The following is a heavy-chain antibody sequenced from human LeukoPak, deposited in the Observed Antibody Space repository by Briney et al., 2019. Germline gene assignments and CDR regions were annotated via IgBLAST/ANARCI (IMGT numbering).Heavy chain of an antibody. CDR1: GFTFSSYA. V-gene: IGHV3-23*01. D-gene: IGHD5-12*01. CDR2: ISGGSGST. J-gene: IGHJ4*02. CDR3: ARDRGYSGYDAVDY. Sequence: PGGSLRLSCAASGFTFSSYAMSWVRQAPGKGLEWVSGISGGSGSTYYADSVTGRFTITRDNSNDTLYLQMNSLRAEDTAVYYCARDRGYSGYDAVDYWGQGTLVTVSS.